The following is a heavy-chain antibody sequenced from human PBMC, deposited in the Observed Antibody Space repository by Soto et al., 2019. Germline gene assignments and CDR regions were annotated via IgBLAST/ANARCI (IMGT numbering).Heavy chain of an antibody. D-gene: IGHD2-15*01. CDR3: ARDNIPTRYCSGGSCYPGY. J-gene: IGHJ4*02. V-gene: IGHV3-48*01. CDR1: GFTFSSYS. CDR2: ISTSSTTI. Sequence: GGSLRLSCAASGFTFSSYSMTWVRQAPGKGLEWVAYISTSSTTIYYADSVKGRFTISRDNAKNSLYLQMNSLRAEDTAVYYCARDNIPTRYCSGGSCYPGYWGQGTLVTVSS.